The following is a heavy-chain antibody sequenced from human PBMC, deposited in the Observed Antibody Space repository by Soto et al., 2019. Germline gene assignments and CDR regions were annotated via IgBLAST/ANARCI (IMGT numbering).Heavy chain of an antibody. V-gene: IGHV4-30-4*08. CDR3: ASVRCMATSFCYCCSGMDV. CDR2: IYYSGST. CDR1: GGSIGSGGGC. D-gene: IGHD5-12*01. J-gene: IGHJ6*04. Sequence: TQSLTCTVSGGSIGSGGGCRSWNRQPPGKGLEWIGYIYYSGSTYYNPSLKSRVTISVDTSTNQSSLKLSSVSAADTAVYYCASVRCMATSFCYCCSGMDVWGKGTTVTVSS.